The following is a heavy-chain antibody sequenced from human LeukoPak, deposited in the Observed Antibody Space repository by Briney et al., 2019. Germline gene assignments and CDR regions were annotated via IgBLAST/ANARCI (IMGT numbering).Heavy chain of an antibody. V-gene: IGHV4-39*01. CDR2: IYYSGST. CDR1: GGSISSSSYY. CDR3: ARPITSRAFDI. J-gene: IGHJ3*02. D-gene: IGHD5-24*01. Sequence: SETLSLTCTVSGGSISSSSYYWGWIRQPPGKGLEWIGSIYYSGSTYYNPSLKSRVTISVDTSKNQFSLKLSSVTAADTAVYYCARPITSRAFDIWGQGTMVTVSS.